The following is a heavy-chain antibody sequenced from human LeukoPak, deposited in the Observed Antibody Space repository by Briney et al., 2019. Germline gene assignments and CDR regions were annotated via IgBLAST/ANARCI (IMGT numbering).Heavy chain of an antibody. V-gene: IGHV4-39*01. CDR2: IYYSGST. Sequence: PSETLSLTCTVSGGSISSSSYYWGWIRQPPGKGREWIGSIYYSGSTYYNPSLKSRVTISVDTSKNQFSLKLSSVTAADTAVYYCARGRVGATTTWFDPWGQGTLVTVSS. J-gene: IGHJ5*02. D-gene: IGHD1-26*01. CDR1: GGSISSSSYY. CDR3: ARGRVGATTTWFDP.